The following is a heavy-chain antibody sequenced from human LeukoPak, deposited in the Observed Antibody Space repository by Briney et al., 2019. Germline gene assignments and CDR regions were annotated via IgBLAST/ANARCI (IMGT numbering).Heavy chain of an antibody. CDR2: IYYSGST. D-gene: IGHD6-13*01. Sequence: SETLSLTCTVSGGSISSSSYYRGWIRQPPGKGLEWIGSIYYSGSTFYNPSLKSRVTISIDTSKNQFSLKLSSVTAADTAFYYCARVKFMIAVDGTWYFDYWGQGTLVTVSS. J-gene: IGHJ4*02. CDR1: GGSISSSSYY. V-gene: IGHV4-39*07. CDR3: ARVKFMIAVDGTWYFDY.